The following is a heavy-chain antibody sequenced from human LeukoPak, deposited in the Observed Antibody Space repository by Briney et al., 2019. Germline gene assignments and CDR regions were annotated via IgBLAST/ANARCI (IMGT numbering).Heavy chain of an antibody. CDR3: ARVLSSSGWDYFDY. V-gene: IGHV1-18*01. CDR1: SYTFTRYG. J-gene: IGHJ4*02. D-gene: IGHD6-19*01. CDR2: ISGSNGNT. Sequence: GASVKVSRKASSYTFTRYGISWVRQAPGQGLEWMGWISGSNGNTNYAQKFQGRVSMTADTSTSTAYMELRSLRSDDTAVYYCARVLSSSGWDYFDYWGQGTLVTVSS.